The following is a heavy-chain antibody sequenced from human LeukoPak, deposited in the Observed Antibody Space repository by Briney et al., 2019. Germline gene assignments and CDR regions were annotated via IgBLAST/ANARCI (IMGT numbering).Heavy chain of an antibody. CDR1: GFMFTNYG. CDR3: ARDREWLIRGGYYYYYGMDV. V-gene: IGHV3-30*03. D-gene: IGHD6-19*01. J-gene: IGHJ6*04. Sequence: PGGSLRLSCAASGFMFTNYGMHWVRLAPGKGLEWVAHLSFDGSRTYYADSVKGRVTISRDNSKNTLYLQMNSLRADDTAVYYCARDREWLIRGGYYYYYGMDVRGEGTTVTVSS. CDR2: LSFDGSRT.